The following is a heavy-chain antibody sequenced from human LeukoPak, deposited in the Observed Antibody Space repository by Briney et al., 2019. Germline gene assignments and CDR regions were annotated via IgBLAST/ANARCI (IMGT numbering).Heavy chain of an antibody. D-gene: IGHD1-1*01. Sequence: PGGSLRLSCAASGFTFDDYGMSWVRQAPGKGLEWVSGINWNGGATGYANSVTGRFTISRDNAKNTLYLQMNSLRAEDTAVYYCARAPGYGAAYYFDYWGQGTLVTVSS. CDR2: INWNGGAT. J-gene: IGHJ4*02. CDR3: ARAPGYGAAYYFDY. V-gene: IGHV3-20*04. CDR1: GFTFDDYG.